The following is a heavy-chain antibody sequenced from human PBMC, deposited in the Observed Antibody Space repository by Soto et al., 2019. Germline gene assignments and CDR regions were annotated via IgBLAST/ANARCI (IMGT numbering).Heavy chain of an antibody. V-gene: IGHV4-31*03. CDR3: ARDRFDSSGYYRTNYYYYGMDV. D-gene: IGHD3-22*01. Sequence: SETLSLTCTVSGGSISSGGYYWSWIRQHPGKGLEWIGYIYYSGSTYYNPSLKSRVTISVDTSKNQFSLKLSSVTAADTAVYYCARDRFDSSGYYRTNYYYYGMDVWGQGTTVTVSS. J-gene: IGHJ6*02. CDR2: IYYSGST. CDR1: GGSISSGGYY.